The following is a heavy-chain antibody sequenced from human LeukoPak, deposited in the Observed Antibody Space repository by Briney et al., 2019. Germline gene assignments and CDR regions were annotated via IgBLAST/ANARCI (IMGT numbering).Heavy chain of an antibody. CDR1: GFTFSNAW. J-gene: IGHJ4*02. D-gene: IGHD6-19*01. V-gene: IGHV3-15*01. CDR2: IKSKTDGGTT. Sequence: PGGSLRLSCAASGFTFSNAWMSWVRRAPAKGLEWVGRIKSKTDGGTTDYAAPVKGRFTISRDDSKNTLYLQMNSLQTEDTAVYYCTTTPGYSSGWYDVDYWGQGTLVTVSS. CDR3: TTTPGYSSGWYDVDY.